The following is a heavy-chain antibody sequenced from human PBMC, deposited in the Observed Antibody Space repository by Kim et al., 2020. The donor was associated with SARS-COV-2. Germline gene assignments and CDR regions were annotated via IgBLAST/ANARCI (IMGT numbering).Heavy chain of an antibody. J-gene: IGHJ4*02. D-gene: IGHD3-22*01. Sequence: DSVKGRFTISRDNSKNTLYLQMNSLRAEDTAVYYCAKDLVRVVINPTFDYWGQGTLVTVSS. CDR3: AKDLVRVVINPTFDY. V-gene: IGHV3-30*02.